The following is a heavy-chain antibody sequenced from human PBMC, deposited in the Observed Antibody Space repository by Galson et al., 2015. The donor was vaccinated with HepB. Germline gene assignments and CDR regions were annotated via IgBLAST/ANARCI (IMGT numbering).Heavy chain of an antibody. CDR2: LSAGGDST. D-gene: IGHD5-18*01. J-gene: IGHJ4*02. CDR3: AKKISYGYALDN. CDR1: GFTFSSHV. V-gene: IGHV3-23*01. Sequence: SLRLSCAASGFTFSSHVMSWVRQAPGKGLEWVSTLSAGGDSTYYADSAKGRFTISRDNSKNTLYLQMNSLRVEDTAVYYCAKKISYGYALDNWGQGTLVTVSS.